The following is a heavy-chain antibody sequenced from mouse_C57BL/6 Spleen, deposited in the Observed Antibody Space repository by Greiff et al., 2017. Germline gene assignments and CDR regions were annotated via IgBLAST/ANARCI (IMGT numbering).Heavy chain of an antibody. V-gene: IGHV1-69*01. Sequence: QVQLQQPGAELVMPGASVKLSCKASGYTFTSYWMHWVKQRPGQGLEWIGEIDPSDSYTNYNQKFKGKSTLTVDKSSSTAYMQLSSLTSEDSAVYYCARGTTVVGYFDVWGTGTTGTVSS. D-gene: IGHD1-1*01. CDR1: GYTFTSYW. J-gene: IGHJ1*03. CDR3: ARGTTVVGYFDV. CDR2: IDPSDSYT.